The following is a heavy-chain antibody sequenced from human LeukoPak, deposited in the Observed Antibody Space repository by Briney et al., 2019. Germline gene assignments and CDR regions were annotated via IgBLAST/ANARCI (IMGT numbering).Heavy chain of an antibody. J-gene: IGHJ6*03. V-gene: IGHV1-69*06. Sequence: ASVKVSCKASGGTFSSYAISWVRQAPGQGLEWMGGIIPIFGTANYAQKFQGRVTITADKSTSTAYMELSSLRSEDTAVYYCARVLATTNKYYYYYYYMDVWGKGTTVTVSS. CDR1: GGTFSSYA. CDR3: ARVLATTNKYYYYYYYMDV. D-gene: IGHD5-12*01. CDR2: IIPIFGTA.